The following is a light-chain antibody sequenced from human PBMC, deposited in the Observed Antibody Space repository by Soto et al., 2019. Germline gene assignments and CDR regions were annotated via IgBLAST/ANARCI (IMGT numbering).Light chain of an antibody. Sequence: QSALTQPASVSGSPGQSITISCTGTSSDVGGYNYVSWYQHHPGKAPKLMIYEVSNRPSGVSNRFSGSKSGNTASLTISGPQAEDEADYYCSSYTSSSTLVFGPGTKVIVL. J-gene: IGLJ1*01. V-gene: IGLV2-14*01. CDR1: SSDVGGYNY. CDR2: EVS. CDR3: SSYTSSSTLV.